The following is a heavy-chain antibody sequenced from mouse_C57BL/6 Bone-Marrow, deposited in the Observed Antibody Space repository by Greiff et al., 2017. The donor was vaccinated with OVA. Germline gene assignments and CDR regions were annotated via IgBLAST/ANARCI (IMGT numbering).Heavy chain of an antibody. CDR1: GFTFSDYY. CDR2: ISNGGGST. J-gene: IGHJ4*01. CDR3: ARHGSSGYDAMDY. D-gene: IGHD3-2*02. V-gene: IGHV5-12*01. Sequence: EVQGVESGGGLVQPGGSLKLSCAASGFTFSDYYMYWVRQTPEKRLEWVAYISNGGGSTYYPDTVKGRFTISRDNAKNTLYLQMSRLKSEDTAMYYCARHGSSGYDAMDYWGQGTSVTVSS.